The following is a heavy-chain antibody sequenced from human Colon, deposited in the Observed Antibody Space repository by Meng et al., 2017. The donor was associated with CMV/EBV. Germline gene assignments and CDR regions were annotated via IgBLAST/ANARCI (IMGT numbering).Heavy chain of an antibody. V-gene: IGHV3-23*01. D-gene: IGHD1-26*01. CDR3: ARGVGTTKNIWFDP. J-gene: IGHJ5*02. CDR1: GFTLTAAY. CDR2: ISGSGGST. Sequence: GESLKISCAASGFTLTAAYIHWVRQAPGKGLEWVSSISGSGGSTYYADSVKGRFTFSRDNSKNTLFLQMTTLRAEDTAVYYCARGVGTTKNIWFDPWGQGTLVTVSS.